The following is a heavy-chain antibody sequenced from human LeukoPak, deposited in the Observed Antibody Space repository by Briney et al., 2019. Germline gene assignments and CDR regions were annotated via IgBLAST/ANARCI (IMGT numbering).Heavy chain of an antibody. CDR2: IIPIFGTA. V-gene: IGHV1-69*05. CDR1: GGTFSSYA. Sequence: SVKVSCKASGGTFSSYAISWVRQAPGQGLEWMGRIIPIFGTANYAQKFQGRVTITTDESTSTAYMELSSLRSEDTAVYYCARGPGTRVVTPGVIWFDPWGQGTLVTVSS. J-gene: IGHJ5*02. D-gene: IGHD4-23*01. CDR3: ARGPGTRVVTPGVIWFDP.